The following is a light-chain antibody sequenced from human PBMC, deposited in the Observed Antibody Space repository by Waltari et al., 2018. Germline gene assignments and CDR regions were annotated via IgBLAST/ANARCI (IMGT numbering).Light chain of an antibody. V-gene: IGLV3-9*01. CDR2: RDS. Sequence: SYELTQPLSVSVALGQTARITCGGHHLGSKNVTWYQQKPGQAPVLVIYRDSNRPSGIPERFSGSNSGNTATLTISRAQAGDEADYYCQVWDSSTIRDVVFGGGTKLTVL. J-gene: IGLJ2*01. CDR1: HLGSKN. CDR3: QVWDSSTIRDVV.